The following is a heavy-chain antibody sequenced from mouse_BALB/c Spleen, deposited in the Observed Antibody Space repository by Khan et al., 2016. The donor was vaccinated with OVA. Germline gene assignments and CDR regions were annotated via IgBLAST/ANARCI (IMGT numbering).Heavy chain of an antibody. CDR1: GYTFTSYT. D-gene: IGHD2-14*01. V-gene: IGHV1-4*01. CDR2: INPSNGYT. CDR3: VRDGAYHRNDGWFAY. Sequence: VQLKRSGAELARPGASVKMSCKASGYTFTSYTIHWIKLRPGQGLEWIGFINPSNGYTNYNQKFKDKATLTADKSSTTVYMQLSSLTSDDSAVYNCVRDGAYHRNDGWFAYWGQGTLVTVSA. J-gene: IGHJ3*01.